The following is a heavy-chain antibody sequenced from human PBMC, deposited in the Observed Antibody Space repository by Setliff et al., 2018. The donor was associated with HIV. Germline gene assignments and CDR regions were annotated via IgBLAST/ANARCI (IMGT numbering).Heavy chain of an antibody. V-gene: IGHV1-24*01. CDR1: GGTFSSYA. CDR2: SGPENGET. Sequence: ASVKVSCKASGGTFSSYAISWVRQAPGQGLEWMGGSGPENGETIYAQKFQGRVTMTEDTSTDTAYMELNSLRSDDTAVYYCARLGVYAFDIWGQGTMVTVSS. D-gene: IGHD6-13*01. CDR3: ARLGVYAFDI. J-gene: IGHJ3*02.